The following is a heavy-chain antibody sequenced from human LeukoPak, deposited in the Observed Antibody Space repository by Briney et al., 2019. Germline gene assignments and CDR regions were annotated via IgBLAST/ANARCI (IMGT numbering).Heavy chain of an antibody. D-gene: IGHD1-20*01. V-gene: IGHV3-49*04. Sequence: GGSLRLSCTASGFTFGDYAMSWVRQAPGKGLEWGGFIRSKAYGGTTEYAASVKGGFTISRDDSKSIAYLQMNSLKTEDTAVYYCTRGYITGPGGPWGQGTLVTVSS. J-gene: IGHJ5*02. CDR3: TRGYITGPGGP. CDR2: IRSKAYGGTT. CDR1: GFTFGDYA.